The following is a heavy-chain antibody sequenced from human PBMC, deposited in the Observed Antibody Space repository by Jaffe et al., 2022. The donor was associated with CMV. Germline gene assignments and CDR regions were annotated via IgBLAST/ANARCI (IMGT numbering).Heavy chain of an antibody. CDR3: ARGLAVSGTAGDY. J-gene: IGHJ4*02. V-gene: IGHV3-21*01. Sequence: EVQLVESGGGLVKPGGSLRLSCAASGFTFSSYTMNWVRQAPGKGLEWVSSISTTSTYIYYADSVKGRFTISRDNAKDSLYLQMNSLRAEDTAVYYCARGLAVSGTAGDYWGQGTLVTVSS. D-gene: IGHD6-19*01. CDR1: GFTFSSYT. CDR2: ISTTSTYI.